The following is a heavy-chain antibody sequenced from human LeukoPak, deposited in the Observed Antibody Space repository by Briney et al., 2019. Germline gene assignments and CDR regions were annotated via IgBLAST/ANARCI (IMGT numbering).Heavy chain of an antibody. Sequence: ASVKVSCKASGYTFTSYGISWVRQAPGQGLEWMGWISAYNGNTNYAQKLQGRVTMTTDTSTSTAYMELRSLRSDETAVYYCARESRYNWNDGGFDYWGQGTLVTVSS. CDR2: ISAYNGNT. V-gene: IGHV1-18*01. CDR3: ARESRYNWNDGGFDY. D-gene: IGHD1-20*01. J-gene: IGHJ4*02. CDR1: GYTFTSYG.